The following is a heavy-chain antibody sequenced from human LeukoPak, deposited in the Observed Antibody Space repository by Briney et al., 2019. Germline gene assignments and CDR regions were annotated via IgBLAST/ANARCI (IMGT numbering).Heavy chain of an antibody. Sequence: ASVKVSCKASEYTFTSYDINWVRQATGQGLEWMGWMNPNSGNTGYAQKFQGRVTMTRNTSISTAYMELSSLRSEDTAVYYCARGSGYDFWSGYFDAFDIWGQGTMVTVSS. V-gene: IGHV1-8*01. CDR1: EYTFTSYD. CDR3: ARGSGYDFWSGYFDAFDI. J-gene: IGHJ3*02. D-gene: IGHD3-3*01. CDR2: MNPNSGNT.